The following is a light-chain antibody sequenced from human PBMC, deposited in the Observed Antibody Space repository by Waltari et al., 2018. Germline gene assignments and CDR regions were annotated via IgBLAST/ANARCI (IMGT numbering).Light chain of an antibody. V-gene: IGKV3-11*01. CDR1: QSVNDY. Sequence: EVVLTRSPATLSLSPGERATLSCRASQSVNDYLAWYQQKPGQAPRLLLYDASNRATGIPARFSGSGSGTDFTLTISSLESEDFAVYYCQQRSNWPLTFGGGTKVEIK. J-gene: IGKJ4*01. CDR2: DAS. CDR3: QQRSNWPLT.